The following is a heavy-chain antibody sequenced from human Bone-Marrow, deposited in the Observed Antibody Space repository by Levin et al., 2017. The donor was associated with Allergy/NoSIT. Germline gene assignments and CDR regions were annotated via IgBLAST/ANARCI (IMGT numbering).Heavy chain of an antibody. CDR2: IFFSGAT. D-gene: IGHD1-14*01. Sequence: SQTLSLTCTVSGGSIRSPDYYWSWVRQTPGKGLEWIGYIFFSGATFYNPSLSSRLTISVDTSKNQFSLSLSSVTAADTAVYYCARDHLPGNWFDPWGRGTLVTVSS. V-gene: IGHV4-30-4*01. CDR1: GGSIRSPDYY. J-gene: IGHJ5*02. CDR3: ARDHLPGNWFDP.